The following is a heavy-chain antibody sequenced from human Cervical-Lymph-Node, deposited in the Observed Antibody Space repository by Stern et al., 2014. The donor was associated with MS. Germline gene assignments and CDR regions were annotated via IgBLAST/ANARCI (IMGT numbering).Heavy chain of an antibody. CDR3: AGVTTVYYYGMDV. CDR1: GYSISSGYY. Sequence: QLQLQESGPGLVKPSETLSLTCTVSGYSISSGYYWGWIRQPPGKGLEWIGSIYHSGSTYYNPSLKSRVTISVDTSKNQFSLQPSCVAAADTAVYYCAGVTTVYYYGMDVWGQGTTVTVSS. D-gene: IGHD4-17*01. CDR2: IYHSGST. V-gene: IGHV4-38-2*02. J-gene: IGHJ6*02.